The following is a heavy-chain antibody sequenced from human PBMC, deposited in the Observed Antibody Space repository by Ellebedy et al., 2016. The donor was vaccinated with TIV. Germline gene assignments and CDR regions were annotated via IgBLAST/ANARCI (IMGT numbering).Heavy chain of an antibody. D-gene: IGHD3-9*01. Sequence: SETLSLTCSVSRGSISSSSHYWGWIRQPPGKGLEWIGTMSYSVYYSGSSYQNPSLKSRVTISVDTSKNQLYLKLSSVTAADTAVYYCASGYYDTLTGSTGGDFDSWGQGTLVTVSS. CDR1: RGSISSSSHY. CDR2: MSYSVYYSGSS. J-gene: IGHJ4*02. V-gene: IGHV4-39*07. CDR3: ASGYYDTLTGSTGGDFDS.